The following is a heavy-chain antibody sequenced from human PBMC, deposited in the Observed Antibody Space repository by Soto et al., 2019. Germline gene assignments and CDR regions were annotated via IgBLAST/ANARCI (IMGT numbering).Heavy chain of an antibody. V-gene: IGHV1-69*13. CDR3: ARAKERRYSYGSYFDY. D-gene: IGHD5-18*01. Sequence: SVKVSCKASGGTFSSYAISWVRQAPGQGLEWMGGIIPIFGTANYAQKFQGRVTITADESTSTAYMELSSLRSEDTAVYYCARAKERRYSYGSYFDYWGQGSLVTVSS. CDR2: IIPIFGTA. J-gene: IGHJ4*02. CDR1: GGTFSSYA.